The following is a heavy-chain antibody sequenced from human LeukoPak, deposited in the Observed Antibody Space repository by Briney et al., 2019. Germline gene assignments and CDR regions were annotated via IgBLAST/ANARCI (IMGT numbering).Heavy chain of an antibody. J-gene: IGHJ3*02. CDR3: AAKGSGPRAFDI. CDR2: ISGSGGST. D-gene: IGHD3-10*01. CDR1: GFTFSSYA. Sequence: GGSLRLSCAASGFTFSSYAMSWVRQAPGKGPEWVSAISGSGGSTYYADSVKGRFTISRDNSKNTLYLQMNSLRAEDTAVYYCAAKGSGPRAFDIWGQGTMVTVSS. V-gene: IGHV3-23*01.